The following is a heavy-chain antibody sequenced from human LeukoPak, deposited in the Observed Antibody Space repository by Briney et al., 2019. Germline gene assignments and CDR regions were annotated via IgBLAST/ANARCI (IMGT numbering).Heavy chain of an antibody. CDR1: GGSINSYY. CDR3: ARGIGDGYNHPFDY. D-gene: IGHD5-24*01. J-gene: IGHJ4*02. CDR2: IYTGGNT. Sequence: PSETLSLTCTVSGGSINSYYWSWVRQPAGKGLEWIGRIYTGGNTNYNPSLKSRVTISVDTSKNQFSLKLSSVTAADTAVYYCARGIGDGYNHPFDYWGQGTLVTVSS. V-gene: IGHV4-4*07.